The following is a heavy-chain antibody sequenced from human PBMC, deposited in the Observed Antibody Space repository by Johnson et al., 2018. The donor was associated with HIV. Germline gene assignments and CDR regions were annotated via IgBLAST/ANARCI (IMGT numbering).Heavy chain of an antibody. D-gene: IGHD2-15*01. CDR1: GFSFSSYN. Sequence: QVQLVESGGGMVQPGKSLRLTCATSGFSFSSYNMHWVRQAPGKGLEWVAVIWYDGSNKYYADSVKGRFTISRDNSKNTLYLQMNSLRAEDTAVYYCAKGQVARGPLDIWGQGTMVTVSS. CDR3: AKGQVARGPLDI. CDR2: IWYDGSNK. V-gene: IGHV3-33*06. J-gene: IGHJ3*02.